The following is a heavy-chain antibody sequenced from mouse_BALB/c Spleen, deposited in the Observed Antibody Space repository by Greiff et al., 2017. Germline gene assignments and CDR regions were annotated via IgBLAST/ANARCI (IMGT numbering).Heavy chain of an antibody. V-gene: IGHV1-84*02. J-gene: IGHJ3*01. CDR3: AREKVRAWFAY. CDR1: GYTFTDYY. D-gene: IGHD2-14*01. Sequence: VQLQQSGPELVKPGASVKISCKASGYTFTDYYINWVKQKPGQGLEWIGWIYPGSGNTKYNEKFKGKATLTVDTSSSTAYMQLSSLTSEDTAVYVCAREKVRAWFAYWGQGTLVTVSA. CDR2: IYPGSGNT.